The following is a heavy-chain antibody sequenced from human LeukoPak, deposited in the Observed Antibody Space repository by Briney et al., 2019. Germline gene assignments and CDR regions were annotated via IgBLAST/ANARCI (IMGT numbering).Heavy chain of an antibody. CDR1: GGSISSSSYS. V-gene: IGHV4-39*07. CDR2: IYYSGST. CDR3: ASDLSTRDYYYYYMDV. J-gene: IGHJ6*03. Sequence: SETLSLTCTVSGGSISSSSYSWGWIRQPPGKGLEWIGSIYYSGSTYYNPSLKSRVTISVDTSKNQFSLKLSSVTAADTAVYYCASDLSTRDYYYYYMDVWGKGTTVTVSS.